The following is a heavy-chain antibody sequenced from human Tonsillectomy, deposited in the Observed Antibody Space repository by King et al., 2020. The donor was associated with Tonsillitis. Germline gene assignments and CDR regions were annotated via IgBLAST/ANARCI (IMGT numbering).Heavy chain of an antibody. CDR1: EFTFSSYA. D-gene: IGHD4-11*01. CDR3: AKDSYSNYLYYYHYYYMDV. J-gene: IGHJ6*03. Sequence: VQLVESGGGVVQPGRSLRLSCAASEFTFSSYAMHWVRQAPGKGLEWVAVISFDGSNTYYADSVKGRFTISRDNSKNTLYLQMNSLRAEDTAVYYCAKDSYSNYLYYYHYYYMDVWGKGTTVTVSS. V-gene: IGHV3-30*18. CDR2: ISFDGSNT.